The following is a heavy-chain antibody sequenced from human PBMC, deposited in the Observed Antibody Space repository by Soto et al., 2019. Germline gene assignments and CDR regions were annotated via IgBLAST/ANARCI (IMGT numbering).Heavy chain of an antibody. CDR2: ISGSGST. D-gene: IGHD1-26*01. CDR3: AKDYLRWAQS. J-gene: IGHJ5*02. CDR1: GFTFSSYG. Sequence: QVQLVESGGGVVQPGRSLTLSCAASGFTFSSYGMHWVRQAPGKGLEWVAVISGSGSTFYADSVKGRFTISRDNSKNTLYLQMNSLRAEDTAVYYCAKDYLRWAQSWGQGTLVTVSS. V-gene: IGHV3-33*06.